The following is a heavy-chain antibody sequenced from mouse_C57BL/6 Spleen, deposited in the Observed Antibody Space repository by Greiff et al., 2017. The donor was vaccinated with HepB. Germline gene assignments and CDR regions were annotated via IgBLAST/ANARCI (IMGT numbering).Heavy chain of an antibody. CDR3: ARYDWAMDY. V-gene: IGHV1-59*01. CDR2: IDPSDSYT. J-gene: IGHJ4*01. CDR1: GYTFTSYW. Sequence: VQLQQPGAELVRPGTSVKLSCKASGYTFTSYWMHWVKQRPGQGLEWIGVIDPSDSYTNYNQKFKGKATLTVDTSSSTAYMQLSSLTSEDSAVYYCARYDWAMDYWGQGTSVTVSS. D-gene: IGHD2-12*01.